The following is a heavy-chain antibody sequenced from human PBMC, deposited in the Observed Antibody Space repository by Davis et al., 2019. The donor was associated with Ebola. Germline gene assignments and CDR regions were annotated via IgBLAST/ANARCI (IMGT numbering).Heavy chain of an antibody. CDR1: GYTFTTYY. Sequence: AASVKVSCKASGYTFTTYYMHWVQQAPGQGLEWMGIINPSGGSTSYAQKFQGRVTMTRDTSTSTVYMELSSLRSEDTAVYYCAREVIVVVTAAQDGYYYYGMDVWGQGTTVTVSS. V-gene: IGHV1-46*03. J-gene: IGHJ6*02. CDR2: INPSGGST. D-gene: IGHD2-21*02. CDR3: AREVIVVVTAAQDGYYYYGMDV.